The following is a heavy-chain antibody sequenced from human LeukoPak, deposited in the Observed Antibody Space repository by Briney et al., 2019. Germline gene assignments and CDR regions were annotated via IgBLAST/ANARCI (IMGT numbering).Heavy chain of an antibody. CDR1: GFTFSKYW. J-gene: IGHJ5*01. V-gene: IGHV3-7*03. Sequence: GGSLRLSCTASGFTFSKYWVRWVRQAAGKGLEWVATIMSEGSEKYYVDSVKGRLTISRDHAKNTLYLQMNSLRAEDTAGYFCAREPLRRRWFDSCGQGTLVTVSS. CDR2: IMSEGSEK. CDR3: AREPLRRRWFDS.